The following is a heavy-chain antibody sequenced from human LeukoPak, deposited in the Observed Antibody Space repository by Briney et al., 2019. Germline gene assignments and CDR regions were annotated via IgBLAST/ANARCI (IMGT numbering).Heavy chain of an antibody. J-gene: IGHJ4*02. D-gene: IGHD5-18*01. V-gene: IGHV1-69*04. CDR1: GGTFSSYA. CDR2: IIPILGIA. Sequence: SVKVSCKASGGTFSSYAISWVRQAPGQGLEWMGRIIPILGIANYAQKFQGRVTITADKSTSTAYMELSSLRSEDTAVYYCARDQVVDTAMMSWGQGTLVTVSS. CDR3: ARDQVVDTAMMS.